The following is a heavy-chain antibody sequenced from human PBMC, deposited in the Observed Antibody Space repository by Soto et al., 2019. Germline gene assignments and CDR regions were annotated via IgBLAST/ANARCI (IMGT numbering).Heavy chain of an antibody. CDR2: INPNSGGT. J-gene: IGHJ6*02. Sequence: ASVKVSCKASGYTFTGYYMHWVRQAPGQGLEWMGWINPNSGGTNYAQKFQGWVTMTRDTSISTACMELSRLRSDDTAVYYCARDSGYSSGWQYYYYYGMDVWGQGTTVPSP. CDR1: GYTFTGYY. V-gene: IGHV1-2*04. D-gene: IGHD6-19*01. CDR3: ARDSGYSSGWQYYYYYGMDV.